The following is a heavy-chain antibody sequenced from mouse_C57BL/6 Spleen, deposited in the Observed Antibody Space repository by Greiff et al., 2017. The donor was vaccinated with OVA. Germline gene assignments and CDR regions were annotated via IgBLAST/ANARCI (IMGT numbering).Heavy chain of an antibody. J-gene: IGHJ4*01. V-gene: IGHV5-17*01. CDR1: GFTFSDYG. D-gene: IGHD3-2*02. Sequence: EVQVVESGGGLVKPGGSLKLSCAASGFTFSDYGMHWVRQAPEKGLELVAYISSGSSTIYYADTVKGRFTISRDNAKNTLFLQMTSLRSEDTAMYYCARRRQGAMDYWGQGTSVTVSS. CDR2: ISSGSSTI. CDR3: ARRRQGAMDY.